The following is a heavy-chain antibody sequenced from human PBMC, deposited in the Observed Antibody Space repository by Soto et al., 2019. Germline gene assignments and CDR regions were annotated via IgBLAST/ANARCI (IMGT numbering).Heavy chain of an antibody. D-gene: IGHD3-9*01. Sequence: QVPLVQSGAEVKKPGSSVKVSCKASGGTFGSYTISWVRQAPGQGLEWMGRIIPILGIANYAQNFQGRVTITADKSTRTAYMELSSLRSEDTAVYYCARDHILTGYRVDYWGQGTLVTVSS. J-gene: IGHJ4*02. V-gene: IGHV1-69*04. CDR1: GGTFGSYT. CDR2: IIPILGIA. CDR3: ARDHILTGYRVDY.